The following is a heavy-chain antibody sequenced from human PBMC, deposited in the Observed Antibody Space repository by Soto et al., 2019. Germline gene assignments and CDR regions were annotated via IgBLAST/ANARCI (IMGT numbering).Heavy chain of an antibody. J-gene: IGHJ5*02. D-gene: IGHD2-2*01. Sequence: PGGSLRLSCAASGFTFSSYAMHWVRQAPGKGLEWVAVISYDGSNKYYADSVKGRFTISRDNSKNTLYLQMNSLRAEDTAVYYCAKDTLWVPAAMQNWFDPWGQGTLVTVSS. CDR2: ISYDGSNK. CDR3: AKDTLWVPAAMQNWFDP. V-gene: IGHV3-30-3*01. CDR1: GFTFSSYA.